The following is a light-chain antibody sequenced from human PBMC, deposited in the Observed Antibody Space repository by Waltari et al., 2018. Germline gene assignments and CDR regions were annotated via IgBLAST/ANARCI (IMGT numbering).Light chain of an antibody. Sequence: SSELTQDPAVSVALGQTVSITCKGDSLRRYYASWYQQRPGQAPILILSGQDNRPSGIPDRFSGSTSGNTASLTITGAQAEDEADYYCRSRDTTSTRVFGGGTRLTV. V-gene: IGLV3-19*01. CDR1: SLRRYY. CDR2: GQD. J-gene: IGLJ3*02. CDR3: RSRDTTSTRV.